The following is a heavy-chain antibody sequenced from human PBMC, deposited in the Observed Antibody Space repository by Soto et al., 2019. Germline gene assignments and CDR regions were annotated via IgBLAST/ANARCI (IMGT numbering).Heavy chain of an antibody. D-gene: IGHD4-17*01. CDR1: GFTFSSYW. Sequence: EVQLVESGGGLVQPGGSLRLSCAASGFTFSSYWMSWVRQAPGKGLEWVANIKQDGSEKNYVDSVKGRFTISRDNAKNSQYLQMNSLGAKDTAVYYCARDRDYVNYWGQGTLVTVSS. CDR3: ARDRDYVNY. V-gene: IGHV3-7*01. CDR2: IKQDGSEK. J-gene: IGHJ4*02.